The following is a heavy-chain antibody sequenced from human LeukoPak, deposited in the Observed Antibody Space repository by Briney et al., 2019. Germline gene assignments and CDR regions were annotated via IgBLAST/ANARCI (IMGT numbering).Heavy chain of an antibody. J-gene: IGHJ4*02. CDR1: GGSISSGGYY. Sequence: SETLSLTCIVSGGSISSGGYYGSWIRQHPGKGLEWIGYIYYSGSTYYNPSLKSRVTISVDTSKNQFSLKLSSVTAADTAVYYCARGARNDYVFSWGQGTLVTVSS. V-gene: IGHV4-31*03. D-gene: IGHD3-16*01. CDR2: IYYSGST. CDR3: ARGARNDYVFS.